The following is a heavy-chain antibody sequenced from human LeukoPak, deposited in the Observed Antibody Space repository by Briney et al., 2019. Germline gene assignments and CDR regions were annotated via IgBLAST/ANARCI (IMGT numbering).Heavy chain of an antibody. D-gene: IGHD6-19*01. J-gene: IGHJ5*02. CDR1: GGSFSGYY. CDR3: ARLAVAGTIGWFDP. CDR2: INHSGST. V-gene: IGHV4-34*01. Sequence: SETLSLTCAVYGGSFSGYYWSWIRQPPGKGLEWIGEINHSGSTNYNPSLKSRVTISVDTSKNQFSLKLSSVTAADTAVYYCARLAVAGTIGWFDPWGQGTLVTVSS.